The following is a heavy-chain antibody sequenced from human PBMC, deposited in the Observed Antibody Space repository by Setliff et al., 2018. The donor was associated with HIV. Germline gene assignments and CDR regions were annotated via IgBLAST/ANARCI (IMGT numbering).Heavy chain of an antibody. J-gene: IGHJ6*02. V-gene: IGHV1-18*01. CDR1: GYTFTSYG. D-gene: IGHD6-13*01. CDR3: ARGYSAAGTLYYYGMDV. CDR2: ISAYNGNT. Sequence: GASVKVSCKASGYTFTSYGISWVRQAPGQGLEWMGWISAYNGNTNYAQKLQGRVTMTTDTSTSTADMERRSLRSDDTAVYYCARGYSAAGTLYYYGMDVWGQGTTVTVSS.